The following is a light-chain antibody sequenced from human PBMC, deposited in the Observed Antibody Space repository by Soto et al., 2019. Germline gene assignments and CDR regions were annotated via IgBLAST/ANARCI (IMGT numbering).Light chain of an antibody. Sequence: EIVLTQSPATLSLSPGERAILSCRASQSVSTYLAWYQQKPGQAPRLLIFDASNRATGIPARFSGSGSGTEFTLTISSLQSEDFAVYYCQQYNNWPRAFGQGTKVDIK. J-gene: IGKJ1*01. CDR2: DAS. CDR1: QSVSTY. V-gene: IGKV3-11*01. CDR3: QQYNNWPRA.